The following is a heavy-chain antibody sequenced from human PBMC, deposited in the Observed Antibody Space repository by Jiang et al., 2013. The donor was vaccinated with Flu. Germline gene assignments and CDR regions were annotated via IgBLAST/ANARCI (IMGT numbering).Heavy chain of an antibody. CDR1: GGTFSSYA. CDR2: IIPILGIA. J-gene: IGHJ5*02. D-gene: IGHD2-15*01. V-gene: IGHV1-69*04. Sequence: GAEVKKPGSSVKVSCKASGGTFSSYAISWVRQAPGQGLEWMGRIIPILGIANYAQKFQGRVTITADKSTSTAYMELSSLRSEDTAVYYCARDLVVVVAATPQNINWFDPWGQGTLVTVSS. CDR3: ARDLVVVVAATPQNINWFDP.